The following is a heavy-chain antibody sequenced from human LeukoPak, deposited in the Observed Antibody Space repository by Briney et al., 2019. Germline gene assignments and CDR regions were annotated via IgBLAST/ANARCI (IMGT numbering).Heavy chain of an antibody. CDR3: ARGPQWFDY. Sequence: GGSLRLSCAASGFTFSSYCMNWVRQAPGKGLEWVSSIRSTSDYIYYADSVKGRFTIYRDNAKNSLYLQMNSLRAEDTAVYYCARGPQWFDYWGQGTLVTVSS. CDR2: IRSTSDYI. D-gene: IGHD6-19*01. J-gene: IGHJ4*02. V-gene: IGHV3-21*01. CDR1: GFTFSSYC.